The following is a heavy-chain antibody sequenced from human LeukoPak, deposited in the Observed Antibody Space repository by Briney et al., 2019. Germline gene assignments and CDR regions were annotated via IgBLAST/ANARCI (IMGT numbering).Heavy chain of an antibody. CDR3: ARPIVATSYSYGWGAFDI. D-gene: IGHD5-18*01. J-gene: IGHJ3*02. CDR1: GYSFTSYW. CDR2: IYPGDSDT. V-gene: IGHV5-51*01. Sequence: GESLKISCKGSGYSFTSYWIGWVRQMPGKGLEWMGIIYPGDSDTRYSPSFQGQVTISADKSINTAYLQWSSLKASDTAMYYCARPIVATSYSYGWGAFDIWGQGTMVTVSS.